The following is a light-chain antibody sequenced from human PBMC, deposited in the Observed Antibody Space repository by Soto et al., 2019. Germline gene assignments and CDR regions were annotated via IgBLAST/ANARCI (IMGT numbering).Light chain of an antibody. CDR2: KAS. Sequence: DIQMTQSPSTLSASVGDRVTITCRASQSISSWLAWYQQKPGKAPKLLIYKASSLQSGVPSRFSGSGSGTEFTRXVVSIPRDDFEIYDFQQYKSYSPWTFGQGTKV. V-gene: IGKV1-5*03. CDR1: QSISSW. J-gene: IGKJ1*01. CDR3: QQYKSYSPWT.